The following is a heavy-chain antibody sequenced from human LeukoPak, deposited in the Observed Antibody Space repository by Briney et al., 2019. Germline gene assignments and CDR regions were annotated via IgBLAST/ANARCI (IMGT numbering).Heavy chain of an antibody. CDR2: IWYDGSNK. V-gene: IGHV3-33*06. CDR3: AKDDVSYYDYVWGSYTSLFDY. D-gene: IGHD3-16*01. CDR1: GFTFSSYG. Sequence: GGSLRLSCAASGFTFSSYGMHWVRQAPVKGLEWVAVIWYDGSNKYYADSVKGRFTISRDNSKNTLYLQMNSLRAEDTAVYYCAKDDVSYYDYVWGSYTSLFDYWGQGTLVTVSS. J-gene: IGHJ4*02.